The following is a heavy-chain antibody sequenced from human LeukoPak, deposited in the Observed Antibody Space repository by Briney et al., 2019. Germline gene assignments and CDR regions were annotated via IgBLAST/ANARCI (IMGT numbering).Heavy chain of an antibody. J-gene: IGHJ4*02. D-gene: IGHD3-10*01. Sequence: PGGSLRLSCAASGFTFSSYAMSWVRQAPGKGLEWVSAISGSGGSTYYADSVEGRFTISRDNSKNTLYLQMNSLRAEDTAVYYCAKDGVWEGRITMVRGVIESVHFDYWGQGTLVTVSS. CDR3: AKDGVWEGRITMVRGVIESVHFDY. CDR2: ISGSGGST. V-gene: IGHV3-23*01. CDR1: GFTFSSYA.